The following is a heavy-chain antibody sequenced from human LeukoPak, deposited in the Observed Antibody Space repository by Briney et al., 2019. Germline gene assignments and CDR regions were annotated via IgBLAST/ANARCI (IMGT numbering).Heavy chain of an antibody. CDR1: GYSFTSYW. J-gene: IGHJ5*02. CDR3: ARHDSYHYGSGNT. V-gene: IGHV5-10-1*01. CDR2: IDPSDSYT. D-gene: IGHD3-10*01. Sequence: GEPLKISCKGSGYSFTSYWISWVRQMPGKGLEWMGRIDPSDSYTNYSPSFQGHVTISADKSISTAYLQWSSLKASDTAMYYCARHDSYHYGSGNTWGQGTLVTVSS.